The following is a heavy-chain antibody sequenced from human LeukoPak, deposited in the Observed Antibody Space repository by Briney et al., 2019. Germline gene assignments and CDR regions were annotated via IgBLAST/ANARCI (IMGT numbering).Heavy chain of an antibody. Sequence: SGGSLRLSCAAPEFTFSDYYMSWIRQAPGKGLEWVSYISSSGSTIYYADSVKGRFTISRDNAKNSLYLQMDSLRAEDTAVYYCARDFLHSSTSRPFDYWGQGTLVTVSS. CDR3: ARDFLHSSTSRPFDY. V-gene: IGHV3-11*04. CDR2: ISSSGSTI. CDR1: EFTFSDYY. D-gene: IGHD2-2*01. J-gene: IGHJ4*02.